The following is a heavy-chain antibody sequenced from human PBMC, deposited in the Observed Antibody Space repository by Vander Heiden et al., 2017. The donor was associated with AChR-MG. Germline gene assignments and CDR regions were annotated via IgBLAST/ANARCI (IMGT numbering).Heavy chain of an antibody. J-gene: IGHJ4*02. Sequence: QVQLVQSGAEVKKPGSSVKVSCKASGGTFSNYAISWVRQAPVEGLEWMGGIIPLFDIKNYAHKFQGRITLTADESTGTAYMELSGLRSEDTAVYYCARKGGDYETYYFDSWGQGTLVTVSS. V-gene: IGHV1-69*01. CDR1: GGTFSNYA. D-gene: IGHD2-21*02. CDR3: ARKGGDYETYYFDS. CDR2: IIPLFDIK.